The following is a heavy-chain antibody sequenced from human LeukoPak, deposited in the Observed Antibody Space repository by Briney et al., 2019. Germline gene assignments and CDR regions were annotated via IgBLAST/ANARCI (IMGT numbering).Heavy chain of an antibody. CDR3: STTYYYDSSEGY. CDR1: GFTFDDYA. D-gene: IGHD3-22*01. J-gene: IGHJ4*02. CDR2: ISWNSGSI. V-gene: IGHV3-9*01. Sequence: PGGSLRLSCAASGFTFDDYAMHWVRQAPGKGLEWASGISWNSGSIGYADSVKGRFTISRDNAKNSLYLQMNSLKTEDTAVYYCSTTYYYDSSEGYWGQGTLVTVSS.